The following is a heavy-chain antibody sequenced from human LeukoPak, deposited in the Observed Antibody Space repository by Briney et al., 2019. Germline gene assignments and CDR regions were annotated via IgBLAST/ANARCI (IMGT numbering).Heavy chain of an antibody. CDR3: ARVDIVVVPAAILSYYGMDV. D-gene: IGHD2-2*02. CDR2: ISYDGSNK. Sequence: GRSLRLSCAASGFTFSSYAMHWVRQAPGKGLEWVAVISYDGSNKYYADSVKGRFTISRDNSKNTLYLQMNSLRAEDTAVYYCARVDIVVVPAAILSYYGMDVWGQGTTVTVSS. CDR1: GFTFSSYA. J-gene: IGHJ6*02. V-gene: IGHV3-30*04.